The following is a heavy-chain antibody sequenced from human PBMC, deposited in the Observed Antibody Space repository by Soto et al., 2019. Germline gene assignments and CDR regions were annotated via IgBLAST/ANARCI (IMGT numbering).Heavy chain of an antibody. CDR2: IVVGSGNT. CDR1: GFTFTSSA. V-gene: IGHV1-58*01. D-gene: IGHD4-17*01. CDR3: AADKDYGEYQQLAY. Sequence: SVKVSCKASGFTFTSSAVQWVRQARGQRLEWIGWIVVGSGNTNYAQKFQERVTITRDMSTRTAYMELSSLRSEDTAVYYCAADKDYGEYQQLAYWGQGTLVTVSS. J-gene: IGHJ4*02.